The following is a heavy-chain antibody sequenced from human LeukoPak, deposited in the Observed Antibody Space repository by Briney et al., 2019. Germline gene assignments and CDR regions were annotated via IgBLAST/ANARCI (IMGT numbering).Heavy chain of an antibody. V-gene: IGHV3-48*04. CDR3: ARDLSTGPADYCFDS. CDR1: GFTFSTYS. Sequence: GGSLRLSCAASGFTFSTYSMNWVRQAPGKGLEWVSYISSGSATMYYADSVRGRLTISRDNAKNSLYLQMNSLRPEDTAVYYCARDLSTGPADYCFDSWGQGTLVTVSS. J-gene: IGHJ4*02. D-gene: IGHD2-2*01. CDR2: ISSGSATM.